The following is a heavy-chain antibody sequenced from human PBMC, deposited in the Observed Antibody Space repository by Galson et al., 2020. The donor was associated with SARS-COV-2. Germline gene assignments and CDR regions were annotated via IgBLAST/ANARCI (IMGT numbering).Heavy chain of an antibody. Sequence: SETLSLTCAVYGGSFSDYSWTWVRQSPGKGLEWVGEVSHSGSTNYSPSLKSRGFMSVDTSKNQFSLKLRSVTAADTAVYYCARGRSRAIMAFEYYYFYMDVWGKVTTVTVSS. J-gene: IGHJ6*03. D-gene: IGHD3-10*01. CDR3: ARGRSRAIMAFEYYYFYMDV. CDR2: VSHSGST. V-gene: IGHV4-34*01. CDR1: GGSFSDYS.